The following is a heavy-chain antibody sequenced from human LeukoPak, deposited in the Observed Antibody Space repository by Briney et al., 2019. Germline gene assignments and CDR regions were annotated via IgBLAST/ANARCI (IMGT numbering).Heavy chain of an antibody. CDR3: ARDQYYDFWSGYHTLDY. D-gene: IGHD3-3*01. CDR2: LSYDGSNK. J-gene: IGHJ4*02. Sequence: GGSLRLSCAASGFTFSSYAMHWVRQAPGKGLEWVAVLSYDGSNKYYADSVKGRFTISRDNSKNTLYLQMNSLRAEDTAVYYCARDQYYDFWSGYHTLDYWGQGTLVTVSS. V-gene: IGHV3-30-3*01. CDR1: GFTFSSYA.